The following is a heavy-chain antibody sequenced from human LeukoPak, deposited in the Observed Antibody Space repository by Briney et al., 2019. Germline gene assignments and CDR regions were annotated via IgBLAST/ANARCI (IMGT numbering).Heavy chain of an antibody. V-gene: IGHV3-48*03. CDR1: GFTFSSYE. D-gene: IGHD3-16*01. Sequence: GGSLRLSCAASGFTFSSYEMNWVRQAPGKGLEWVSYISSSGSTIYYADSVKGRFTISRDNAKNTVFLQMGSLRADDTAMYYCARAGELTYMDVWGKGTAVTVSS. CDR3: ARAGELTYMDV. CDR2: ISSSGSTI. J-gene: IGHJ6*03.